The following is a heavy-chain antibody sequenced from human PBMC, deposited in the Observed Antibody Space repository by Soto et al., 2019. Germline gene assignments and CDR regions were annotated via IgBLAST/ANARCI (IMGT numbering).Heavy chain of an antibody. V-gene: IGHV3-23*01. Sequence: GGSLKLSCAASGFTFSSYAMSWVRQAPGKGLEWVSAISGSGASTYYADSVKGRFTISRDNSKNTLYLQMNSLRAEDTAVFYCAKDIRKLTAYYFDYWGQGTLVTVSS. CDR1: GFTFSSYA. CDR2: ISGSGAST. D-gene: IGHD1-20*01. CDR3: AKDIRKLTAYYFDY. J-gene: IGHJ4*02.